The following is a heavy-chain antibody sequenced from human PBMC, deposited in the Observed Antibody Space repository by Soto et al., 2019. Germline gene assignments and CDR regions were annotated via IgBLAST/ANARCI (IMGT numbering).Heavy chain of an antibody. D-gene: IGHD2-15*01. CDR2: ISYDGSNK. CDR1: GFTFSSYA. CDR3: ARVIVASRHFYYYYGMDV. Sequence: GGSLRLSCAASGFTFSSYAMHWVRQAPGKGLEWVAVISYDGSNKYYADSVKGRFTISRDNSKNTLYLQMNSLRAEDTAVYYCARVIVASRHFYYYYGMDVWGQGTTVTVSS. V-gene: IGHV3-30-3*01. J-gene: IGHJ6*02.